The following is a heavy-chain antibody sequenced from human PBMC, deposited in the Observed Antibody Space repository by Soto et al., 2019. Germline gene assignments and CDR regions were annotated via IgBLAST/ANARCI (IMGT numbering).Heavy chain of an antibody. CDR1: GYTFTSYG. CDR3: ARDLSSKTYYDFWSGFYYYYMDV. CDR2: ISAYNGNT. J-gene: IGHJ6*03. D-gene: IGHD3-3*01. V-gene: IGHV1-18*01. Sequence: QVQLVQSGAEVKKPGASVKVSCKASGYTFTSYGISWVRQAPGQGLEWMGWISAYNGNTNYAQKLQGRVTMTTDTSASTAYMELRSLRSDDTAVYYCARDLSSKTYYDFWSGFYYYYMDVWGKGTTVTVSS.